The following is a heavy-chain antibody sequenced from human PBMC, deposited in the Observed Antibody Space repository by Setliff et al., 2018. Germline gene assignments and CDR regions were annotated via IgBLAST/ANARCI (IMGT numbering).Heavy chain of an antibody. CDR3: ASQEPLYSSGWYYFDY. D-gene: IGHD6-19*01. Sequence: ETLSLTCAVYGGSFSGYYWSWIRQPPGKGPEWIGEINHSGSTNYNPSLKGRVTISVDTSKNQFSLKLSSVTAADTAVYYCASQEPLYSSGWYYFDYWGQGTLVTVS. CDR1: GGSFSGYY. J-gene: IGHJ4*02. V-gene: IGHV4-34*01. CDR2: INHSGST.